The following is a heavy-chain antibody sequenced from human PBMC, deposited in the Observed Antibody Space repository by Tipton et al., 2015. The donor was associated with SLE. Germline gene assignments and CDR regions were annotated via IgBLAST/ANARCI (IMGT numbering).Heavy chain of an antibody. CDR2: IIPFFGTT. D-gene: IGHD2-21*01. CDR3: AREGDKIRGPRTAFDI. Sequence: QVQLVQSGAEVKKPGSSVKVSCKASGDTFSKYTFSWVRQAPGLGLEWMGGIIPFFGTTNYAQKFQGRVTITTDESTTTAYMELSRLRSDDTAVYFCAREGDKIRGPRTAFDIWGQGTMVTVSS. CDR1: GDTFSKYT. V-gene: IGHV1-69*01. J-gene: IGHJ3*02.